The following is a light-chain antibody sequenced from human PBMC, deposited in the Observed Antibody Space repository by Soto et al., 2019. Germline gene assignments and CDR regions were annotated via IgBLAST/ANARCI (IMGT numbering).Light chain of an antibody. Sequence: QSALTQPASVSGSPGQSITISCTGTSSDVGGYDYVSWYQQHPGKAPKLIIYEVSNRPSGVSNRFSGSKSGNTASLTVSGLQAEDEADYYCCSYRSGGAAVFGGGTKLTVL. J-gene: IGLJ3*02. CDR1: SSDVGGYDY. V-gene: IGLV2-14*01. CDR2: EVS. CDR3: CSYRSGGAAV.